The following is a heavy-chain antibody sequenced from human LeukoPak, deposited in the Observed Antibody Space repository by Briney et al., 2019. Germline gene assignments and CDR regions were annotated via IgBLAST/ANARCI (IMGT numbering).Heavy chain of an antibody. CDR2: IYISGST. V-gene: IGHV4-4*07. D-gene: IGHD2-15*01. CDR1: GGSISNYY. J-gene: IGHJ4*02. CDR3: ARGNYCSGGSCSVFYFDY. Sequence: PSETRSLTCTVSGGSISNYYWSWIRQSAGKRLEWIGRIYISGSTNYNPSLKSRVTMSVDTSKNQFSLKLSSVTAADTALYYCARGNYCSGGSCSVFYFDYWGQGTLVTVSS.